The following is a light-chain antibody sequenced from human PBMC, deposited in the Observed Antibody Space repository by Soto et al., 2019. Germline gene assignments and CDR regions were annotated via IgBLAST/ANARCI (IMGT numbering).Light chain of an antibody. CDR2: GAS. CDR3: QQYMSSVT. Sequence: ESVLRQSPGSVSLSPGQRATLSCGASQSVDTTCFAWYQKKPGQAPRLLIYGASKRATGIPDRFSGSGSGTDFTLIISRLEPEDFAVYYCQQYMSSVTFGQGTKVEIK. J-gene: IGKJ1*01. V-gene: IGKV3-20*01. CDR1: QSVDTTC.